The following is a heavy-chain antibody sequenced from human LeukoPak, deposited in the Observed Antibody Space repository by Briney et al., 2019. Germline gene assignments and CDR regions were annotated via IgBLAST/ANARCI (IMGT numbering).Heavy chain of an antibody. Sequence: GESLKISCKASGYSFISHWIGWVRQRPGQGLEFMGIIYPYDSDTKYSPSLQGQVTISVDKSISITYLQWRSLKASDTAMYYCARLSTVLLWFGDFYWGQGTLVTVSS. J-gene: IGHJ4*02. CDR2: IYPYDSDT. D-gene: IGHD3-10*01. CDR1: GYSFISHW. V-gene: IGHV5-51*01. CDR3: ARLSTVLLWFGDFY.